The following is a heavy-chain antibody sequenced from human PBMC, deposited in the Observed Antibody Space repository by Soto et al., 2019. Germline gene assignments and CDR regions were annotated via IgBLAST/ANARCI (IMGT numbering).Heavy chain of an antibody. CDR2: IDPSDSCT. CDR3: AAPKQLSMGYYYGMDV. J-gene: IGHJ6*04. D-gene: IGHD2-2*01. CDR1: GYSFTSYW. V-gene: IGHV5-10-1*01. Sequence: GESLKISCKGSGYSFTSYWISWVRQMPGKGLEWMGRIDPSDSCTNYSPSFQGHVTISADKSISTAYLQWSSLKASDTAMYYCAAPKQLSMGYYYGMDVWGKGTTVTVSS.